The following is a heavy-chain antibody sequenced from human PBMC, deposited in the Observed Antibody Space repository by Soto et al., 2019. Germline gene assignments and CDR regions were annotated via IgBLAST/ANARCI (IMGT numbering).Heavy chain of an antibody. CDR2: IYYSGST. J-gene: IGHJ3*02. CDR1: GGSISSYY. D-gene: IGHD3-16*01. V-gene: IGHV4-59*08. Sequence: SETLSLTCTVAGGSISSYYWSWIRQPPGKGLEWIGYIYYSGSTNYNPSLKSRVTISVDTSKNQFSLKLSSVTAADTAVYYCARRYGWAFDIWGQGTMVTVSS. CDR3: ARRYGWAFDI.